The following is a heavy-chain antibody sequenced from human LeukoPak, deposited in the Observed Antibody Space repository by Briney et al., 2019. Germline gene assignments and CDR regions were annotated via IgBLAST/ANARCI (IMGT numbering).Heavy chain of an antibody. CDR2: FGGYGNST. D-gene: IGHD2-15*01. Sequence: GGSLRLSCAASGFIFSSYAMSWVRQAPGKGLEWVSTFGGYGNSTYYADSVKGRFTISRDSSKNTLYLQMNSLRAEDTALYYCAKLSSGSCYSRVDYWGQGTLVTVSS. CDR1: GFIFSSYA. J-gene: IGHJ4*02. V-gene: IGHV3-23*01. CDR3: AKLSSGSCYSRVDY.